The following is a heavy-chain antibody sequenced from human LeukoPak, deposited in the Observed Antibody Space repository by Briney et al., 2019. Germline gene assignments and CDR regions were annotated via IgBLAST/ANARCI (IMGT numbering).Heavy chain of an antibody. CDR1: GYSISSGYY. CDR2: IYHSGST. J-gene: IGHJ4*02. Sequence: SETLSLTCTVSGYSISSGYYWGWVRQPPGKGLEWIGSIYHSGSTYYNPSLKSRVTISVDTSKNKFSLKLSSVTAADTAVYYCASGLVGATTSDYWGQGTLVTVSS. V-gene: IGHV4-38-2*02. D-gene: IGHD1-26*01. CDR3: ASGLVGATTSDY.